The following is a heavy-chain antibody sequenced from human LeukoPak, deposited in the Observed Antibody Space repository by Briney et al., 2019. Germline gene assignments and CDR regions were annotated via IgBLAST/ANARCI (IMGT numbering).Heavy chain of an antibody. Sequence: PGGSLRLSCAASGFTFSTYTMNWVSQAPGKGLEWVSSISTSSTYIYYADSVKGRFTISRDNAKNSLYLKMNSLRAEDTAVYYCACLAAIVYWGQGTLVTVSS. D-gene: IGHD2-15*01. CDR2: ISTSSTYI. CDR1: GFTFSTYT. CDR3: ACLAAIVY. J-gene: IGHJ4*02. V-gene: IGHV3-21*01.